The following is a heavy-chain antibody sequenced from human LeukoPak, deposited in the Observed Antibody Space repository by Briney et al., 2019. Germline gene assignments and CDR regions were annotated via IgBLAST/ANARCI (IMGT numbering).Heavy chain of an antibody. D-gene: IGHD4-11*01. CDR3: AKYGNYDYYFYFYYMDV. V-gene: IGHV3-43*02. CDR1: GFTFDDFA. J-gene: IGHJ6*03. Sequence: GGSLRLSCAASGFTFDDFAMHWVRQAPGKGLEWVSLISGDGRDTYYADSMKGRFTISRDNSKNSLYLQMNSLTTEDTALYYCAKYGNYDYYFYFYYMDVWGNGTTVTVSS. CDR2: ISGDGRDT.